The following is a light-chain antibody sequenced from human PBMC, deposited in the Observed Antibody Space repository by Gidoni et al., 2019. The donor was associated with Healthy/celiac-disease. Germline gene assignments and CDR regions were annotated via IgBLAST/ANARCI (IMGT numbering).Light chain of an antibody. V-gene: IGKV3-20*01. CDR3: QQYGSSPYT. CDR2: GES. Sequence: EMVLTQSPGTLSLSPGKRATLSCRASQSVSSSYLAWYQQKPGQAPRLLLYGESSRATGIPYRFSGSGSGTDFTLTISRLEPDDFAVYYWQQYGSSPYTFGQGTKLEIK. CDR1: QSVSSSY. J-gene: IGKJ2*01.